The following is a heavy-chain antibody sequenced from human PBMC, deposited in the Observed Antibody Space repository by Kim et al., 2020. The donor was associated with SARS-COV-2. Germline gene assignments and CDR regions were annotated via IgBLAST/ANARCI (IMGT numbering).Heavy chain of an antibody. CDR1: GFTFSSYG. D-gene: IGHD6-13*01. V-gene: IGHV3-30*18. J-gene: IGHJ6*02. Sequence: GGSLRLSCAASGFTFSSYGMHWVRQAPGKGLEWVAVISYDGSNKYYADSVKGRFTISRDNSKNTLYLQINSLRAEDTAVYYCAKDSSREGIAAAVSYGGYYYGMDVWGQGTTVTVSS. CDR2: ISYDGSNK. CDR3: AKDSSREGIAAAVSYGGYYYGMDV.